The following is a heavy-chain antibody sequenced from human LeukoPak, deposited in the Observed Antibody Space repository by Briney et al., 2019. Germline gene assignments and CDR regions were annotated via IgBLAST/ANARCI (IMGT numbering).Heavy chain of an antibody. Sequence: ASVKVSCKASGYTFTSYGISWVRQAPGQGLEWMGWINPNSGGTNYAQKFQGRVTMTRDTSISTAYTELSRLRSDDTAVYYCARFAYCGGDCPYYFDYWGQGTLVTVSS. CDR2: INPNSGGT. CDR1: GYTFTSYG. D-gene: IGHD2-21*01. V-gene: IGHV1-2*02. CDR3: ARFAYCGGDCPYYFDY. J-gene: IGHJ4*02.